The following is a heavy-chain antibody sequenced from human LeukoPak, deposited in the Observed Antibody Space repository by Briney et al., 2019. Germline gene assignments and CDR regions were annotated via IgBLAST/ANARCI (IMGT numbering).Heavy chain of an antibody. CDR2: INPNSGGT. J-gene: IGHJ6*03. V-gene: IGHV1-2*02. D-gene: IGHD3-3*01. CDR1: GYTFTGYY. Sequence: ASVEVSCKASGYTFTGYYMHWVRQAPGQGLEWMGWINPNSGGTNYAQKFQGRVTMTRDTSISTAYMELSSLRSEDMAVYYCARARYETRIWPKSRYDYYHYMDVWGKGTTVTVSS. CDR3: ARARYETRIWPKSRYDYYHYMDV.